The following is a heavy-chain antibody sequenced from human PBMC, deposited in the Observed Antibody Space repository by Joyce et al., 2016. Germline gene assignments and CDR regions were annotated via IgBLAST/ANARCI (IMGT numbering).Heavy chain of an antibody. CDR2: IKQDEGEK. D-gene: IGHD6-13*01. V-gene: IGHV3-7*01. Sequence: EVQLVESGGGLGQPGGSLRLSCAASGFSFRSYWMSWVRQAPGKGLEWVANIKQDEGEKYYVDSVKGRFTISRDNAKNSLYLQMNSLRAEDTAVYYCARHIAAPSYYFEYWGQGTLVTVSS. J-gene: IGHJ4*02. CDR1: GFSFRSYW. CDR3: ARHIAAPSYYFEY.